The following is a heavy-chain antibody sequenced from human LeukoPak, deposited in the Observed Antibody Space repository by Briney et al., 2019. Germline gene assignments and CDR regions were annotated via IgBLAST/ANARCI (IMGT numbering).Heavy chain of an antibody. CDR1: GFTFSSYW. V-gene: IGHV3-7*01. CDR3: ARGGSITMISGAFDI. CDR2: IKQDGSEK. Sequence: GGSLRLSCAASGFTFSSYWMSWVRQAPGKGLEWVAIIKQDGSEKYYVDSVKGRFTISRDNAKNSLYLQMNSLRAEDTAVYYCARGGSITMISGAFDIWGQGTMVTVSS. J-gene: IGHJ3*02. D-gene: IGHD3-22*01.